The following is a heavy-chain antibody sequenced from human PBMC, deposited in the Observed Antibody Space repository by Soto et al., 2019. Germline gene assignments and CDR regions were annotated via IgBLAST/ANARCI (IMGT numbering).Heavy chain of an antibody. Sequence: EVQLLESGGGLVQPGGSLRLSCAASGFTFSSYAMSWVRQAPGKGLEWVSAISGSGGTTYYADSVKGRFTFSRDNSKNTLYLQMNSRRAEDTAVYYCAQTATGWFSAFDIWGQGTMVTVSS. CDR1: GFTFSSYA. J-gene: IGHJ3*02. V-gene: IGHV3-23*01. D-gene: IGHD6-19*01. CDR3: AQTATGWFSAFDI. CDR2: ISGSGGTT.